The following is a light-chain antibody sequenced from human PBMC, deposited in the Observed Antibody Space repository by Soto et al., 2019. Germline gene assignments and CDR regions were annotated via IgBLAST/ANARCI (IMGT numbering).Light chain of an antibody. CDR1: SSVVDDYNY. CDR2: DVS. J-gene: IGLJ1*01. Sequence: LTQPRSVSGSPGQSVTISCTGTSSVVDDYNYVSWFQQHPGKAPKLMIYDVSERPSGVPDRFSGSKSGNTASLTISGLQAEDEADYYCCSYGGTFYVFGTGTKVTVL. V-gene: IGLV2-11*01. CDR3: CSYGGTFYV.